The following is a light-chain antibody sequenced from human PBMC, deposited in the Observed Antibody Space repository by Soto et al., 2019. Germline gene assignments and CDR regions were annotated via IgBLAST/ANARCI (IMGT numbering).Light chain of an antibody. CDR2: YVS. Sequence: QSALTQPASVSGSPGQSITISCAGTSSDVGGYNYVSWYQHHPGKAPKLMIYYVSNRPSGVSNRFSGSKSGNTASLTISGLQAEDEADYYCSSYTSSSTVVFGGGTKVTVL. V-gene: IGLV2-14*03. J-gene: IGLJ2*01. CDR3: SSYTSSSTVV. CDR1: SSDVGGYNY.